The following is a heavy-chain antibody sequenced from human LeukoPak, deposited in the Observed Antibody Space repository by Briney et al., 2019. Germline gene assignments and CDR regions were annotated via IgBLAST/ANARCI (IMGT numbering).Heavy chain of an antibody. CDR3: ATGYCSGDTCYSTY. D-gene: IGHD2-15*01. Sequence: GGSLRLSCAASGFTFSSYAMSWVRQAPGKGLEWLSAISGGGGDTYYADSVKGRFTISRDKSKNTLYLQMNSLRAEDTAVYYCATGYCSGDTCYSTYWGQGTLVTVSS. CDR1: GFTFSSYA. J-gene: IGHJ4*02. V-gene: IGHV3-23*01. CDR2: ISGGGGDT.